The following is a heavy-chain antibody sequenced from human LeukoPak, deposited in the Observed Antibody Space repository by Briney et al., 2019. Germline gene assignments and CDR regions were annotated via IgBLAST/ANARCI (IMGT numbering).Heavy chain of an antibody. CDR3: AREPHSSGWPNYYYYMDV. CDR2: ISAYSGNT. CDR1: GYTFTSYG. J-gene: IGHJ6*03. Sequence: GASVKVSCKASGYTFTSYGISWVRQAPGQGLEWMGWISAYSGNTNYAQNLQGRVTMTTDTSTSTAYMELRSLRSDDTAVYYCAREPHSSGWPNYYYYMDVWGKGTTVTVSS. D-gene: IGHD6-19*01. V-gene: IGHV1-18*01.